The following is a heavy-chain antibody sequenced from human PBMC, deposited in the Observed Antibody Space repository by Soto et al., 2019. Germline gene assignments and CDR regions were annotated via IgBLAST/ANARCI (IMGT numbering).Heavy chain of an antibody. V-gene: IGHV3-21*01. D-gene: IGHD3-22*01. CDR2: ISSSSSYI. J-gene: IGHJ6*02. CDR3: ARVYDSSGYYSLYYYDYGMDV. CDR1: GFTFRSYS. Sequence: GSLRLSCAASGFTFRSYSMNWVRQAPGKGLEWVSSISSSSSYIYYADSVKGRFTISRDNAKNSLYLQMNSLRAEDTAVYYCARVYDSSGYYSLYYYDYGMDVWGQGTTVTVSS.